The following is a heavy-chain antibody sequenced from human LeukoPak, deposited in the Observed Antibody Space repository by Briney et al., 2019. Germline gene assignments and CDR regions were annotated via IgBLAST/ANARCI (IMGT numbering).Heavy chain of an antibody. CDR1: GGSISSYY. V-gene: IGHV4-59*01. Sequence: SETLSLTCTVSGGSISSYYWNWIRQPPGKGLEWIGYIYYSGTTNYNPSLKSRVTISVDTSKNQFSLKLSSVTAADTAVYYCARGVYIAAAQYGYWGQGTLVTVSS. J-gene: IGHJ4*02. CDR2: IYYSGTT. D-gene: IGHD6-13*01. CDR3: ARGVYIAAAQYGY.